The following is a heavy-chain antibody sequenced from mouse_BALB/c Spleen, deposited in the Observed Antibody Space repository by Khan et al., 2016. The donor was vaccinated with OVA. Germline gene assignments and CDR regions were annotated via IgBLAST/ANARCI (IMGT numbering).Heavy chain of an antibody. V-gene: IGHV2-9*02. J-gene: IGHJ2*01. Sequence: QVQLKESGPGLVAPSQSLSITCTVSGFSLTNYGVHWVRQPPGKGLEWLGIIWAGGSTNYNSALMSRLSISKDNSRSQVFLKMNSLQTDDTAMYFWARNRESDYFDYWGQGTTLTVSS. CDR3: ARNRESDYFDY. CDR1: GFSLTNYG. CDR2: IWAGGST.